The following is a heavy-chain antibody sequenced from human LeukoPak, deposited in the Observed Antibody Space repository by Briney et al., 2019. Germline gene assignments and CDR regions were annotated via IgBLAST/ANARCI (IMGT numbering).Heavy chain of an antibody. CDR2: TYYSGST. D-gene: IGHD4-17*01. V-gene: IGHV4-61*08. CDR3: ARTGSTVTMLYPFDH. J-gene: IGHJ4*02. CDR1: GGSISSGGYY. Sequence: SETLSLTCTVSGGSISSGGYYWTWIRQHPGKGLEWIGYTYYSGSTNYNPSLKSRVSISVDTSKNQFSLKLSSVTAADTAVYYCARTGSTVTMLYPFDHWGQGTLVTVSS.